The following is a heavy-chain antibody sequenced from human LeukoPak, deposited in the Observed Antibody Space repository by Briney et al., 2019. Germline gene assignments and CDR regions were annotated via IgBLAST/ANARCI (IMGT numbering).Heavy chain of an antibody. Sequence: GGSLRLSCAASGFTFSNHGMNWVRQAPGKGLEWVSVIYSGGSTYYADSVKGRFSISRDNSKNTLYLQMNSLRAEDTAVYYCSTPVTPAQYYSYSYRAVWGKGPTVTVSS. CDR2: IYSGGST. CDR1: GFTFSNHG. V-gene: IGHV3-23*03. D-gene: IGHD2-21*02. J-gene: IGHJ6*03. CDR3: STPVTPAQYYSYSYRAV.